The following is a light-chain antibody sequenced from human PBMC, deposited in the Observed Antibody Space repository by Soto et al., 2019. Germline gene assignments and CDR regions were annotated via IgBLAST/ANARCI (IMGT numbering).Light chain of an antibody. V-gene: IGLV2-8*01. CDR1: SSDVGGYNY. Sequence: QSALTQPPSASGSPGQSVTISCTGTSSDVGGYNYVSWYQQHPGKAPKLMIYEVSKRPSGVPDRTSGSKSGNTASLTVSGLQVEDEADYYCSSYAGSNNVVFGGGTKLTVL. CDR3: SSYAGSNNVV. J-gene: IGLJ2*01. CDR2: EVS.